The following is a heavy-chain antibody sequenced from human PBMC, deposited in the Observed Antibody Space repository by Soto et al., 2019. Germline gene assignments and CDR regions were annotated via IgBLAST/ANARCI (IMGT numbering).Heavy chain of an antibody. D-gene: IGHD4-17*01. J-gene: IGHJ4*02. CDR1: GYTFTSYA. CDR2: MNPNSGNT. Sequence: QVQLVQSGAEVKKPGASVKVSCKASGYTFTSYAINWVRQATGQGLEWMGWMNPNSGNTGYAQKFQGRVTMTRNTTISTAYMELSSPRSEDTAVYYCATPAVTTRLDFDYWGQGTLVTVSS. V-gene: IGHV1-8*01. CDR3: ATPAVTTRLDFDY.